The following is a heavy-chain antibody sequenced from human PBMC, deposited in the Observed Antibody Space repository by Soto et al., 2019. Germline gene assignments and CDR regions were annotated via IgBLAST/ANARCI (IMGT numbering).Heavy chain of an antibody. D-gene: IGHD3-16*01. CDR2: IIPFFGTA. CDR1: GGTFSTFG. CDR3: ARTAPMDAGDKYYYDF. J-gene: IGHJ4*02. V-gene: IGHV1-69*13. Sequence: SVKVSCKTSGGTFSTFGISWVRQAPGQGLEWMGGIIPFFGTAEYSQKFEDRITITADESTNTVYMDLRSLTSEGTAIYYCARTAPMDAGDKYYYDFWGQGALVTVSS.